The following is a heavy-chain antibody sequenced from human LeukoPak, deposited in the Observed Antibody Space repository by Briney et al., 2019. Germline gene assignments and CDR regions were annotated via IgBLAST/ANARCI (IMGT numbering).Heavy chain of an antibody. CDR2: ISSSSSYI. D-gene: IGHD6-13*01. V-gene: IGHV3-21*01. Sequence: GASVKVSCKASGYIFSSHGISWVRQAPDKGLEWVSLISSSSSYIYYTDSVKGRFSISRDNAKNSLYLQMNSLRVEDTAVYYCARLGVAAAGTSFDNWGQGTLVTVSS. CDR3: ARLGVAAAGTSFDN. J-gene: IGHJ4*02. CDR1: GYIFSSHG.